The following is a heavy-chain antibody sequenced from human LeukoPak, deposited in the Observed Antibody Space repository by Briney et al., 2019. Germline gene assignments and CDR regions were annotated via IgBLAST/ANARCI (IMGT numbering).Heavy chain of an antibody. Sequence: SETLSLTRAVYGGSFSGFYWSWIRQPPGKGREWIGEINHSGSTNYNTSLKSRVTISVDTSKNQFSLKLSSVTAADTAVYYCARGRGGSLLSPPWFEYWGQGTLVTV. CDR2: INHSGST. J-gene: IGHJ4*02. CDR3: ARGRGGSLLSPPWFEY. V-gene: IGHV4-34*01. D-gene: IGHD3-10*01. CDR1: GGSFSGFY.